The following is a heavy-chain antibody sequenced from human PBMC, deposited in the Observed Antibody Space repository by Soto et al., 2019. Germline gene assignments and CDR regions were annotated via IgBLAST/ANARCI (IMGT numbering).Heavy chain of an antibody. Sequence: SETLSLTCTVSGGSISSGNFSWTWIRQPPGKGLEWIAYIFHTGSTFYNSSLKPRVSISVDRSKNQFSLKLKSVTETDTAVYYCARVKVGDLFRFNWFFDLWGRGTLVTSPQ. V-gene: IGHV4-30-2*01. D-gene: IGHD3-3*01. CDR1: GGSISSGNFS. J-gene: IGHJ2*01. CDR3: ARVKVGDLFRFNWFFDL. CDR2: IFHTGST.